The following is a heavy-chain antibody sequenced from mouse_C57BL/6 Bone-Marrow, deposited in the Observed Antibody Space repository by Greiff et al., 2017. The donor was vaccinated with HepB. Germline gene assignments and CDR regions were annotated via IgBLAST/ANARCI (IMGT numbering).Heavy chain of an antibody. CDR3: AREIPHYYGSSFDY. Sequence: EVQLQQSGPGLVKPSQSLSLTCSVTGYSITSGYYWNWIRQFPGNKLEWMGYISYDGSNNYNPSLKNRISITRDTSKNQFFLKLNSVTTEDTATYYCAREIPHYYGSSFDYWGQGTTLTVSS. CDR1: GYSITSGYY. D-gene: IGHD1-1*01. V-gene: IGHV3-6*01. J-gene: IGHJ2*01. CDR2: ISYDGSN.